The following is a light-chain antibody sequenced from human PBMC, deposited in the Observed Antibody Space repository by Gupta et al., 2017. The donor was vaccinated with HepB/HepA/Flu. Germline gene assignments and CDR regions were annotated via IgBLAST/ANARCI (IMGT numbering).Light chain of an antibody. CDR3: QQYDGLPWR. V-gene: IGKV3-20*01. Sequence: EVVLTQSPGTLSLSPGESATLSCRASQSVKSDFFVWFQQRPGQTPRLLIYGGSTRATGLPDRFSGSASATYSTLTICMLAPEDFAVYYCQQYDGLPWRFGQGTKLEI. CDR2: GGS. J-gene: IGKJ2*04. CDR1: QSVKSDF.